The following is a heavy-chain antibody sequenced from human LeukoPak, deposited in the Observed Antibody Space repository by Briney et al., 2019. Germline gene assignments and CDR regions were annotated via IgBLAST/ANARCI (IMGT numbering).Heavy chain of an antibody. CDR1: RFTFSNYG. Sequence: PGRSLRLSCAASRFTFSNYGLHWVRQAQGKGLEWVAIISYDGNNKYYADSVKGRFTISRDNSKSTLYLQMNSLRAEDTAVYHCAKQILYCSSPSCNPGTYYYYGMDVWGQGTTVTVSS. CDR3: AKQILYCSSPSCNPGTYYYYGMDV. J-gene: IGHJ6*02. V-gene: IGHV3-30*18. CDR2: ISYDGNNK. D-gene: IGHD2-2*01.